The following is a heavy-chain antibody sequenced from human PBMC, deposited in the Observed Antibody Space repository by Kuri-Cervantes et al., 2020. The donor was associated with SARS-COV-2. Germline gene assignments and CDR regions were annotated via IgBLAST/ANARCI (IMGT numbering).Heavy chain of an antibody. Sequence: ASVKVSCKASGYTFTGYYMHWVRQAPGQGLEWMGWTNPNSGNTGYAQKFQGRVTMTRNTSISTAYMELSSLRSEDTAVYYCARGSLQFSGSYYVAHAFDIWGQGTMVTVSS. V-gene: IGHV1-8*02. D-gene: IGHD1-26*01. CDR3: ARGSLQFSGSYYVAHAFDI. CDR2: TNPNSGNT. CDR1: GYTFTGYY. J-gene: IGHJ3*02.